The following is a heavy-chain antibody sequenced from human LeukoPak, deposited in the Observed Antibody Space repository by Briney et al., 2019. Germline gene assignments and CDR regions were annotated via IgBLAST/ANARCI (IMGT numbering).Heavy chain of an antibody. Sequence: GGSLRLSCVASGLSFNSNVVNWVRQAPGKGLEWVSSISSSSSYIYYADSVKGRFTISRDNAKNSLYLQMNSLRAEDTAVYYCARAGYSSSWSFDYWGQGTLVTVSS. V-gene: IGHV3-21*01. CDR1: GLSFNSNV. J-gene: IGHJ4*02. CDR2: ISSSSSYI. D-gene: IGHD6-13*01. CDR3: ARAGYSSSWSFDY.